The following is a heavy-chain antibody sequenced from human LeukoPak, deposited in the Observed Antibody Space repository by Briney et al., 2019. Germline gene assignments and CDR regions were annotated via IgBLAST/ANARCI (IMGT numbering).Heavy chain of an antibody. V-gene: IGHV3-23*01. CDR1: GFTFGNYA. D-gene: IGHD3-16*01. Sequence: GGSLRLSCAASGFTFGNYAMSWVRQAPGKGLEWVSSITGSGASTTYYADSVKGRFTISRDNAKNSLYLQMNSLRAEDTAVYYCARDGIYDYVWGSYNPFDYWGQGTLVTVSS. J-gene: IGHJ4*02. CDR2: ITGSGASTT. CDR3: ARDGIYDYVWGSYNPFDY.